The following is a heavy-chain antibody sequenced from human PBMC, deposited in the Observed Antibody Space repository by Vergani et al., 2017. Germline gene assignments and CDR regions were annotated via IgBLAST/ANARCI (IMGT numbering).Heavy chain of an antibody. D-gene: IGHD3-22*01. CDR3: AKDSGPYYYDKLFDY. CDR1: GFTFDDYA. J-gene: IGHJ4*02. CDR2: ISGDGGST. V-gene: IGHV3-43*02. Sequence: EVQLVESGGGVVQPGGSLRLSCAASGFTFDDYAMHWVRQAPGKGLGWVSLISGDGGSTYYADSVKGRFTISRDNSKNSLYLQMNSLRTEDTALYYCAKDSGPYYYDKLFDYWGQGTLVTVSS.